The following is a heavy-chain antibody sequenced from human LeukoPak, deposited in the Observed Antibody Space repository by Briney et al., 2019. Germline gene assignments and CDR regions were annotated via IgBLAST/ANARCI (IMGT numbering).Heavy chain of an antibody. Sequence: PGGSLRLSCAASGFTFSTYTMSWVRQAPGKGLEWVSSISSSSTYVYYADSVKGRFTISRDNAKNSLYLQMNSRRAEDTAVYYCARVAGYCSSTSNCYFDYWGQGTLVTVSS. D-gene: IGHD2/OR15-2a*01. CDR1: GFTFSTYT. CDR2: ISSSSTYV. V-gene: IGHV3-21*01. J-gene: IGHJ4*02. CDR3: ARVAGYCSSTSNCYFDY.